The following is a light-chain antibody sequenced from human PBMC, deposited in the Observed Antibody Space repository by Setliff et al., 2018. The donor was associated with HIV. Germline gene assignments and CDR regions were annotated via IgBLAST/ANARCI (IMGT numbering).Light chain of an antibody. CDR3: STGDDSLGGSL. CDR1: SSDIGSNY. Sequence: QSVLTQPPSASGTPGQRVTISCSGSSSDIGSNYVYWYQQLPGMAPKLLIYRNNQRPSGVPDRCSGSKSGTSASLAISGLRSEDEADYYCSTGDDSLGGSLFGGGTKVTVL. J-gene: IGLJ2*01. CDR2: RNN. V-gene: IGLV1-47*01.